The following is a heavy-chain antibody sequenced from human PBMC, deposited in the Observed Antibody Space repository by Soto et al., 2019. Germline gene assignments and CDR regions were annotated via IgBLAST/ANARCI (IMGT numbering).Heavy chain of an antibody. D-gene: IGHD6-19*01. J-gene: IGHJ5*02. CDR3: ARVVGGIPVAGSWNWLDP. V-gene: IGHV1-18*04. CDR1: GYTFTSYA. CDR2: ISTYNGNT. Sequence: ASVKVSCKASGYTFTSYALSWVRHAPGQGLEWMGWISTYNGNTNYAQNLQGRVTMTTDISTNTAYMELRSLRSDDTAVYYCARVVGGIPVAGSWNWLDPWGQGTRVTVSS.